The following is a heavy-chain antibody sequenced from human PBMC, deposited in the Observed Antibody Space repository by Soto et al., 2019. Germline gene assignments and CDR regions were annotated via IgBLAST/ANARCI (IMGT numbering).Heavy chain of an antibody. CDR3: ARSQGSSTSLEIYYYYYYGMDV. CDR2: IIPISGTA. J-gene: IGHJ6*02. V-gene: IGHV1-69*01. Sequence: QVQLVKSGAEVKKPGSSVKVSCKASGGTFSNYAISWVRQAPGQGLEWMGGIIPISGTANYAQKCQGRVTITAGESTSTAYMELSSLRSEDTAVYYCARSQGSSTSLEIYYYYYYGMDVWGQGTTVTVSS. D-gene: IGHD2-2*01. CDR1: GGTFSNYA.